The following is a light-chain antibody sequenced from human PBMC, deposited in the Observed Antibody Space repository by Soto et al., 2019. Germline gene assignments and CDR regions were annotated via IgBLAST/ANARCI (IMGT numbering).Light chain of an antibody. CDR3: QQYYSYPPK. CDR1: QSISSW. J-gene: IGKJ1*01. Sequence: IQRPQTPSTLTASVGARVTITCRASQSISSWLAWYQQKPGKAPKLLIYAASTLQSGVPSRFSGSGSGTDFTLNISCLQSEDFATYYCQQYYSYPPKFGQGTKVDI. V-gene: IGKV1-5*01. CDR2: AAS.